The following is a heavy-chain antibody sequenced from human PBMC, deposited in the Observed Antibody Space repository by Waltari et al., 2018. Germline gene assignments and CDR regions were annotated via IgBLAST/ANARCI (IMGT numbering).Heavy chain of an antibody. Sequence: QVQLVESGGGVVQPGRSLRLSCAASGFTFSSVGMHWVRQAPGKGLEWVAVISYDGSNKYYADSVKGRFTISRDNSKNTLYLQMNSLRAEDTAVYYCAKEGDDYNKRLFYYMDVWGKGTTVTISS. CDR3: AKEGDDYNKRLFYYMDV. CDR1: GFTFSSVG. J-gene: IGHJ6*03. CDR2: ISYDGSNK. V-gene: IGHV3-30*18. D-gene: IGHD4-4*01.